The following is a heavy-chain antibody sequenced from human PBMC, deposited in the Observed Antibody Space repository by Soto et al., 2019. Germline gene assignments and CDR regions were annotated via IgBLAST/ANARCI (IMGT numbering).Heavy chain of an antibody. J-gene: IGHJ4*02. V-gene: IGHV4-39*01. Sequence: QLQLQESGPGLVKPSETLSLTCTVSGGSISSSSYYWGWIRQPPGKGLEWIGSIYYSGSTYYNPSLKSRVTISVDTSKNQFSLKLSSVTAADTAVYYCARLCRDGYNYDYWGQGTLVTVSS. D-gene: IGHD5-12*01. CDR1: GGSISSSSYY. CDR2: IYYSGST. CDR3: ARLCRDGYNYDY.